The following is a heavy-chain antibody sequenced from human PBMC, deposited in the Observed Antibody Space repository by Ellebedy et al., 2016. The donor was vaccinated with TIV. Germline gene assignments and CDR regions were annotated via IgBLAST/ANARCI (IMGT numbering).Heavy chain of an antibody. Sequence: ASVKVSCXASGYTFTSYGISWVRQAPGQGLEWMGWINAGNGNTKYSQKFQGRVTITRDTSASTAYMELSSLRSEDTAVYYCARWGAAAIIDYWGQGTLVTVSS. CDR1: GYTFTSYG. V-gene: IGHV1-3*01. D-gene: IGHD6-13*01. J-gene: IGHJ4*02. CDR2: INAGNGNT. CDR3: ARWGAAAIIDY.